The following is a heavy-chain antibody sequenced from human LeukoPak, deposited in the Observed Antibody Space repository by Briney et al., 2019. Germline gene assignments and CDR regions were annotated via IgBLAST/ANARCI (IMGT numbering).Heavy chain of an antibody. V-gene: IGHV1-69*01. J-gene: IGHJ4*02. D-gene: IGHD5-24*01. CDR2: IIPIFGTA. CDR3: ARDGQGTKEDGYNQRRFDY. Sequence: ASVKVSCKASGGTFSSYAIGWVRQAPGQGLEWMGGIIPIFGTANYAQKFPGRVTITADESTSTAYMELSSLRSEDTAVYYCARDGQGTKEDGYNQRRFDYWGQGTLVTVSS. CDR1: GGTFSSYA.